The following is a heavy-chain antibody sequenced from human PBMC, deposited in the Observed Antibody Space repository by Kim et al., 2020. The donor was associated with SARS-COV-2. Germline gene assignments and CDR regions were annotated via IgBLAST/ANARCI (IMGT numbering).Heavy chain of an antibody. CDR2: IYYSGST. CDR3: ARDQSSSSGWSRPKGGFDP. V-gene: IGHV4-39*07. Sequence: SETLSLTCTVSGGSISSSSYYWGWIRQPPGKGLEWIGSIYYSGSTYYNPSLKSRVTISVDTSKNQFSLKLSSVTAADTAVYYCARDQSSSSGWSRPKGGFDPWGQGTLVTVSS. J-gene: IGHJ5*02. D-gene: IGHD6-19*01. CDR1: GGSISSSSYY.